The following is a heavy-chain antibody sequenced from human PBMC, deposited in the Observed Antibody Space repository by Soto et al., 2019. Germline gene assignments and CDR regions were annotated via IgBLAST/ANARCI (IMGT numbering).Heavy chain of an antibody. V-gene: IGHV1-69*13. J-gene: IGHJ4*02. D-gene: IGHD2-15*01. Sequence: SVKVSCKASGGTFSSSAINWVRQAPGQGLEWMGGIIRMFGTANYAQKFQGRVTITADESTSTAYMELSSPRSEDTAVYYCARESCSGGSCYSGVFDYWGQGTLVTVSS. CDR2: IIRMFGTA. CDR1: GGTFSSSA. CDR3: ARESCSGGSCYSGVFDY.